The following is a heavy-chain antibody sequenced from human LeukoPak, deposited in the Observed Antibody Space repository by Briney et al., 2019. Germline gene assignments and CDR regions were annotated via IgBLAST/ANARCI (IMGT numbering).Heavy chain of an antibody. V-gene: IGHV4-59*11. CDR3: ARSGAKAVVLGWFDP. CDR1: GGSITSHI. D-gene: IGHD7-27*01. J-gene: IGHJ5*02. CDR2: IYSSGNT. Sequence: NTSETLSLTCTVSGGSITSHIWNWIRQSPEKGLEWIGYIYSSGNTKYSPSLKSRVTISIDTSKNQFSLTLSSVTAADTAVYYCARSGAKAVVLGWFDPWGQGTLVTVSS.